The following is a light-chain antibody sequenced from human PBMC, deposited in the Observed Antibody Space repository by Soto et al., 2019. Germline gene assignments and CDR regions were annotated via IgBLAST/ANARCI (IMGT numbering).Light chain of an antibody. V-gene: IGKV3-11*01. J-gene: IGKJ1*01. CDR3: QQYDSCSVT. Sequence: EIVLTQSPATLSLSPGERATLSCMASQSVSSYLAWYQQKPGQAPRLLIYDASNRATGIPARFSGSGSGTDFTLTISSREPEDFATYYCQQYDSCSVTFGQGTKVDIK. CDR2: DAS. CDR1: QSVSSY.